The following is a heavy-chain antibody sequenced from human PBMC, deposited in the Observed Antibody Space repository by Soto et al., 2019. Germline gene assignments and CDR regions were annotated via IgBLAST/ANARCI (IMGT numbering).Heavy chain of an antibody. Sequence: VXVSCKASGYTFSSYGISWVRQAPGQGLEWMGXIRAYNGNKNXXQKLQGRXXTTNDTSTSTAYMELRSMRSDDTAVYYCANVLGWGQGTLVTVSS. D-gene: IGHD3-16*01. CDR1: GYTFSSYG. J-gene: IGHJ4*02. V-gene: IGHV1-18*01. CDR3: ANVLG. CDR2: IRAYNGNK.